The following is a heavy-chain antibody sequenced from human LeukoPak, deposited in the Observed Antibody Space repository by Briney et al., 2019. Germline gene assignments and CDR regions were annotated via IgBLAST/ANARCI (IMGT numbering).Heavy chain of an antibody. Sequence: GESLKISCQGSGYSFTSYWIGWVRQMPGKGLEWMGIIYPGDSDTRYSPSFQGQVTTSADKSISTAYLQWSSLKASDTAMYYCARGRRWDSVWFDPWGQGTLVTVSS. CDR3: ARGRRWDSVWFDP. CDR1: GYSFTSYW. V-gene: IGHV5-51*01. CDR2: IYPGDSDT. J-gene: IGHJ5*02. D-gene: IGHD1-26*01.